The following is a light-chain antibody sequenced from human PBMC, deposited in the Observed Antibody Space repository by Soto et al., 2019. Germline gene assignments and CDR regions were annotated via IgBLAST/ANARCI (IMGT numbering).Light chain of an antibody. J-gene: IGKJ1*01. V-gene: IGKV3-11*01. CDR2: DAS. Sequence: EIVLTQSRATLSLSPGERATLSCRASQSIGSYLAWYQQKPGQAPRLLIYDASNRATGIPARFSGSGSGTDFTLTISSLEPEDFAVYYCQLRNNWPPTWTFGQGTKVESK. CDR1: QSIGSY. CDR3: QLRNNWPPTWT.